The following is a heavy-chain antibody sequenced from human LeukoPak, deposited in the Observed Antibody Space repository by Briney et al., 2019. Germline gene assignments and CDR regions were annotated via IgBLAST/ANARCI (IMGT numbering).Heavy chain of an antibody. CDR3: ARQDIWFGELVV. V-gene: IGHV4-59*08. CDR2: IYYSGST. J-gene: IGHJ6*02. CDR1: GGSINSYY. D-gene: IGHD3-10*01. Sequence: PSETLSLTCTVSGGSINSYYWSWIRQPPGKGLEWIGYIYYSGSTNYSPSLKGRVTISVDTSKNQFSLKLRFVTAADTAVYYCARQDIWFGELVVWGQGTTVTVSS.